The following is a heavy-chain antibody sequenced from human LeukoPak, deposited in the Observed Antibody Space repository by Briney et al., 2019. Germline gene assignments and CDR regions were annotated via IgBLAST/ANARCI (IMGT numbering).Heavy chain of an antibody. CDR1: GYSFTNYW. V-gene: IGHV5-51*01. Sequence: GESLKISCKGSGYSFTNYWIGWVRQMPGKGLEWMGSIYSGDSESRYSPSFQGQVTISADKSIATAFLQWSSLQASDTAMYYCARVLKWGSKEFWFDSWGQGTLVTVSS. J-gene: IGHJ5*01. CDR3: ARVLKWGSKEFWFDS. D-gene: IGHD7-27*01. CDR2: IYSGDSES.